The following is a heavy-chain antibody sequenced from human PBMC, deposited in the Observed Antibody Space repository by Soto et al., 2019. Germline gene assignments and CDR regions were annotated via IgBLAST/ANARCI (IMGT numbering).Heavy chain of an antibody. V-gene: IGHV4-34*01. Sequence: PSETLSLTCDVYGGPFSGYYWNWIRQPPGKGLEWIGEINHSGSTNYNPSLGSRVTMSVDTSKDQFSLKLSSVTAADTAVYYCARGRYYYDSTGYYLYWGQGTLVTVSS. D-gene: IGHD3-22*01. J-gene: IGHJ4*02. CDR1: GGPFSGYY. CDR3: ARGRYYYDSTGYYLY. CDR2: INHSGST.